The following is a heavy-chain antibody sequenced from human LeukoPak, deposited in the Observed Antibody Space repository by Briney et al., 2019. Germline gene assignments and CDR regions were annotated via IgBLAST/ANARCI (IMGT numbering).Heavy chain of an antibody. CDR3: ANNVVANHYYYYMDV. D-gene: IGHD2-15*01. CDR2: IYYSGST. J-gene: IGHJ6*03. CDR1: GGSISSYY. V-gene: IGHV4-59*01. Sequence: SSETLSLTCTVSGGSISSYYWSWIRQPPGKGLEWIGYIYYSGSTNYNPSLKSRVTISVDTSKNQFSLKLSSVTAADTAVYYCANNVVANHYYYYMDVWGKGTTVTISS.